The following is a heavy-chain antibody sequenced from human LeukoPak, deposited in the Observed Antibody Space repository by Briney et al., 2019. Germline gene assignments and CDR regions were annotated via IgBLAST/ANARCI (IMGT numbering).Heavy chain of an antibody. V-gene: IGHV3-30*18. J-gene: IGHJ4*02. CDR1: GSPFSDYG. Sequence: PGGSLRLSCAASGSPFSDYGMYWVRQAPGRGLEWLAVISHDGSNKYYADSVKGRITISRDNSMNTLYLQMNSLRAEDTAVYYCAKVRWGSDNALDSWGQGTLVTGSS. CDR3: AKVRWGSDNALDS. D-gene: IGHD3-16*01. CDR2: ISHDGSNK.